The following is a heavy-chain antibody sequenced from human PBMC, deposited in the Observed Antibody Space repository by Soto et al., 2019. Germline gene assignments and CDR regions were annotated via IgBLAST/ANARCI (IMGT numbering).Heavy chain of an antibody. CDR3: TRDHLTGYSGSDLTSAFDY. D-gene: IGHD5-12*01. J-gene: IGHJ4*02. CDR2: IRSKAYGGTK. CDR1: GFTFGDYA. Sequence: GGSLRLSCTASGFTFGDYAMSWFRQAPGKGLEWVGFIRSKAYGGTKEYAASVKGRFTISRDDSKSIAYLQMNSLKTEETDVYYCTRDHLTGYSGSDLTSAFDYWGQGTLVTVSS. V-gene: IGHV3-49*03.